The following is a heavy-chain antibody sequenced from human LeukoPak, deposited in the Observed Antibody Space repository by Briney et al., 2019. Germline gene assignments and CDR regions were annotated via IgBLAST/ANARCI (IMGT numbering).Heavy chain of an antibody. J-gene: IGHJ4*02. CDR1: GFTLGDYD. Sequence: PGGSLRLSCAASGFTLGDYDIHWVRQAPGKGPEWVSSISSNSDTIAYAEPVKGRFTISRDNAKNSLYLRLNSLRVEDTAVYYCARDPTHYLRYGYFDYWGQGTLVTVSS. D-gene: IGHD3-9*01. V-gene: IGHV3-9*01. CDR2: ISSNSDTI. CDR3: ARDPTHYLRYGYFDY.